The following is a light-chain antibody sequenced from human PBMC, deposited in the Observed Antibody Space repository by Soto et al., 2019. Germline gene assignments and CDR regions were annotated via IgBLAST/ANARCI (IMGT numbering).Light chain of an antibody. CDR3: QQSNNWTYT. J-gene: IGKJ2*01. CDR1: QSVRHN. CDR2: GAS. V-gene: IGKV3-15*01. Sequence: EIVMTQSPATLSVSPGERATLSCRASQSVRHNLAWYQQKPGQAPRLLIYGASTRATDIPARFSGSGSGTEFTLTISSLQAEDFAVYYCQQSNNWTYTFGQGTKVDIK.